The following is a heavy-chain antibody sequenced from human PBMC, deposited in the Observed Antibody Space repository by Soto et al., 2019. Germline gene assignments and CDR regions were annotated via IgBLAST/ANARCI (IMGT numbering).Heavy chain of an antibody. Sequence: QVQLVQSGAEVKKPGASVKVSCKASGYTFTTYYMHWVRQAPGQGLEWKGVINPSGGSTSYAKKFQGRVTLTRDTYTSTLYMEMSSMRSEETDVYYCAREGDGYNLGPSVDFAYWGQGTLVTVYS. CDR2: INPSGGST. V-gene: IGHV1-46*01. CDR3: AREGDGYNLGPSVDFAY. CDR1: GYTFTTYY. J-gene: IGHJ4*02. D-gene: IGHD5-12*01.